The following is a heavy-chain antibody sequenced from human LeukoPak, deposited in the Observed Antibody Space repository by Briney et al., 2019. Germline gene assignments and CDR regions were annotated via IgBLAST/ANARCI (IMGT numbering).Heavy chain of an antibody. Sequence: PSETLSLTCAVSGYSISSGYYWGWIRQPPGKGLEWIGSIYHSGSTYYNPSLKSRVTISVDTSKNQFSLKLSSVTAADTAVYYCARGDLPTIVVVPAAISYWGQGTLVTVSS. CDR3: ARGDLPTIVVVPAAISY. J-gene: IGHJ4*02. V-gene: IGHV4-38-2*01. CDR1: GYSISSGYY. CDR2: IYHSGST. D-gene: IGHD2-2*01.